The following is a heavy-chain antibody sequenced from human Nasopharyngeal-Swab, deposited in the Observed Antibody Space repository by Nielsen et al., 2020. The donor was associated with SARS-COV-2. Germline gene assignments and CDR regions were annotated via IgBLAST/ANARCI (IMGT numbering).Heavy chain of an antibody. V-gene: IGHV3-13*05. CDR1: GFTFSSYD. CDR2: IGTAGDP. D-gene: IGHD3-10*01. Sequence: SLKISCAASGFTFSSYDMNWFRQATGKGLEWVSAIGTAGDPYYPGSVKGGFTISRENAKKSLYLQMNSLRAGDTAVYYCARGNSAGYYFDYRGQGTLVTVSS. J-gene: IGHJ4*02. CDR3: ARGNSAGYYFDY.